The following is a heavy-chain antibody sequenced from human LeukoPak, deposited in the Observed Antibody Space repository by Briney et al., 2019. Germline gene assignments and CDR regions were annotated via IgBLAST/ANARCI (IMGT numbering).Heavy chain of an antibody. CDR1: GFPFSSYS. Sequence: GSLILSFAASGFPFSSYSMNWIRPAPGKGLEWVSSINGSSSYIYYPDSVKGRFTISRANAKNSLYLQMNSLRAEDTAVYYCARDQSSVAGTTYNWFDPWGQGTLVTVSS. D-gene: IGHD6-19*01. CDR3: ARDQSSVAGTTYNWFDP. V-gene: IGHV3-21*01. CDR2: INGSSSYI. J-gene: IGHJ5*02.